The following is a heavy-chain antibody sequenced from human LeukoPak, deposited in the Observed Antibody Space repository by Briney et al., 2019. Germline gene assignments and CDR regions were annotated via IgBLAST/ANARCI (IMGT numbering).Heavy chain of an antibody. CDR3: ASTGSGYGERHFDY. J-gene: IGHJ4*02. CDR1: GFPFSSYW. CDR2: IKQDGSEK. Sequence: GGSLRLSCAASGFPFSSYWMSWVRQAPGKGLEWVANIKQDGSEKKYVDSVKGRFTISRDNAKNTLYLQMNSLRAEDTAVYYCASTGSGYGERHFDYWGQGTLVTVSS. V-gene: IGHV3-7*05. D-gene: IGHD3-22*01.